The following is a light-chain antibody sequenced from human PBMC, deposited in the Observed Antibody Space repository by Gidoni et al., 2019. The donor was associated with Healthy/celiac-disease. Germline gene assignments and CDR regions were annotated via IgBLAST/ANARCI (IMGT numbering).Light chain of an antibody. CDR2: WAS. J-gene: IGKJ2*01. CDR1: QSVLYSSNNKNY. CDR3: QQYYSTPPYT. Sequence: DIVMTQSPDSLDVSLGARATINCKSSQSVLYSSNNKNYLAWYQQKPGQPPKLLIYWASTRESGVPDRFSGSGSGTDFTLTISSLQAEDVAVYYCQQYYSTPPYTFGQGTKLEIK. V-gene: IGKV4-1*01.